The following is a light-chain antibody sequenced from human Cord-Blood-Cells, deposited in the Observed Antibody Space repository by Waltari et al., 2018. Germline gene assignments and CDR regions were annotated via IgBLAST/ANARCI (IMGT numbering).Light chain of an antibody. CDR2: AAS. Sequence: STGDRVTITCRASQGISSYLAWYQQKPGKAPKLLIYAASTLQSGVPSRFSGSGSGTDFTLTISCLQSEDFATYYCQQYYSYPFTFGPGTKVDIK. J-gene: IGKJ3*01. CDR3: QQYYSYPFT. V-gene: IGKV1-8*01. CDR1: QGISSY.